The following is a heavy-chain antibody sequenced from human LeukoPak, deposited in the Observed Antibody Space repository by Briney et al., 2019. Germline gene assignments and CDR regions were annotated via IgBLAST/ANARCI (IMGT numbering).Heavy chain of an antibody. V-gene: IGHV4-59*01. D-gene: IGHD5-24*01. J-gene: IGHJ4*02. CDR1: GGSISSYY. CDR2: IYYSGST. Sequence: SETLSLTCTVSGGSISSYYWSWIRQPPGKGLEWIGYIYYSGSTNYNPSLKSRVTISVDTSKNQFSLKPSSVTAADTAVYYCARAPEVDGYNEGEFDYWGQGTLVTVSS. CDR3: ARAPEVDGYNEGEFDY.